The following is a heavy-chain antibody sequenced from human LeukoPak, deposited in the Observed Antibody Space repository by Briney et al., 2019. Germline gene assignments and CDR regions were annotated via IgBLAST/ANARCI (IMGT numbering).Heavy chain of an antibody. CDR2: ISSSSSYI. Sequence: GGSLRLSCAASGFTFSSYSMNWVRQAPGKGLEWVSSISSSSSYIYYADSVKGRFTISRDNSKNTLYLQMNSLRAEDTAVYFCAKRGVVIRVILVGFHKEAYYFDSWGQGALVTVSS. D-gene: IGHD3-22*01. CDR3: AKRGVVIRVILVGFHKEAYYFDS. V-gene: IGHV3-21*04. J-gene: IGHJ4*02. CDR1: GFTFSSYS.